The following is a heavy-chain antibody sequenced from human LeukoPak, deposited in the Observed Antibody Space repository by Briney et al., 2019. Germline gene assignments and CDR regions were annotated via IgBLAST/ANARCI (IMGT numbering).Heavy chain of an antibody. V-gene: IGHV4-34*01. D-gene: IGHD6-19*01. CDR1: GGSFSGYY. CDR2: IYHSGST. Sequence: SETLSLTCAVYGGSFSGYYWSWIRQPPGKGLEWIGSIYHSGSTYYNPSLKSRVTISVDTSKNQFSLKLSSVTAADTAVYYCARRSGWNYYYYYYYMDVWGKGTTVTVSS. CDR3: ARRSGWNYYYYYYYMDV. J-gene: IGHJ6*03.